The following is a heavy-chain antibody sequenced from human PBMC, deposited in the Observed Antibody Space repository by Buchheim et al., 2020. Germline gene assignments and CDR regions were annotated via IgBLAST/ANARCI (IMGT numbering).Heavy chain of an antibody. V-gene: IGHV4-39*01. D-gene: IGHD2-2*01. Sequence: QVQLQESGPGLVQPSETLSLTCSVSGASVTTNTYYWGWIRQSPGKGLEWIGTMHHTGSTYYNPSLQSRVTISVDTSENQFSLRLHSMTAADTAVYFCARQLGFCSSTTCYGNFDYWGQGIL. J-gene: IGHJ4*02. CDR3: ARQLGFCSSTTCYGNFDY. CDR2: MHHTGST. CDR1: GASVTTNTYY.